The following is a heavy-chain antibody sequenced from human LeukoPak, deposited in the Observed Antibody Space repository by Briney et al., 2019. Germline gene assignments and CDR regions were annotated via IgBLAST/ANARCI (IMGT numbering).Heavy chain of an antibody. D-gene: IGHD3-22*01. CDR3: ARADYYDSSGYNDY. CDR1: GFTFSRYG. V-gene: IGHV3-33*01. Sequence: PGGSLRLSCAASGFTFSRYGMHWVRQAPGKGLEWVAVIWNDGSNKYYGDSVKGRFTISRDNSKNTLYLQMASLRAEDTAVYYCARADYYDSSGYNDYWGQGTLVTVSS. CDR2: IWNDGSNK. J-gene: IGHJ4*02.